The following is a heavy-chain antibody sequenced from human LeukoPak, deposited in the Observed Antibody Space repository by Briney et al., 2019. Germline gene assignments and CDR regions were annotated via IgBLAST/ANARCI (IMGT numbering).Heavy chain of an antibody. J-gene: IGHJ6*03. CDR1: GFTFSSYS. V-gene: IGHV3-48*01. CDR3: ARDFGYVGYYMDV. D-gene: IGHD5-12*01. Sequence: GSLRLSFAASGFTFSSYSMNWVRQAPGKGLEWVSYISRSSSTIYYADSVKGRFTISRDNAKNSLYLQMNSLRAEDTAVYYCARDFGYVGYYMDVWGKGTTVTVSS. CDR2: ISRSSSTI.